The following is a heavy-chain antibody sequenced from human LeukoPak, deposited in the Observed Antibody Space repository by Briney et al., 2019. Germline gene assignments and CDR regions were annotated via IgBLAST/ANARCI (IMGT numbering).Heavy chain of an antibody. Sequence: GRSLRLSCAASGFTFSSYGMHWVRQAPGKGLEWVASIWYDGSNKYYADSVKGRFTISRDNSKNTLYLQMNSLRAEDTAVYYCAKERGGGGYSYGQYYFDYWGQGTLVTVSS. D-gene: IGHD5-18*01. J-gene: IGHJ4*02. V-gene: IGHV3-33*06. CDR1: GFTFSSYG. CDR2: IWYDGSNK. CDR3: AKERGGGGYSYGQYYFDY.